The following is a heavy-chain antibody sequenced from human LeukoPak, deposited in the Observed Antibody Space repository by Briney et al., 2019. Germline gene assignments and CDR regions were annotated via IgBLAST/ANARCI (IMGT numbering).Heavy chain of an antibody. CDR3: ARQQDTAMILFDC. D-gene: IGHD5-18*01. CDR1: GGSISSYY. CDR2: IYYSGST. J-gene: IGHJ4*02. V-gene: IGHV4-59*08. Sequence: SETLSLTCTVSGGSISSYYWSWIRQPPGKGLEWIGYIYYSGSTKYNPSLKSRVTLSVDTSKNQFSLKLSSVTAADTAVYYCARQQDTAMILFDCWGQGTLVTVSS.